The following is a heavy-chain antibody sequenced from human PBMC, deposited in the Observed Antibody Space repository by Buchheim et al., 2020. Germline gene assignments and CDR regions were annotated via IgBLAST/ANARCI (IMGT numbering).Heavy chain of an antibody. CDR2: ISGGSTIT. CDR3: ARDVGPMSQGNRYPGWLDL. Sequence: VQLVESGGGLVQPGGSLRISCAASGFTFGGYGMTWVRQAPGKGLEWISYISGGSTITYYAASVKGRATISRAHVENSLSLQMDSLRAEDTAVYYCARDVGPMSQGNRYPGWLDLWGQGTL. CDR1: GFTFGGYG. J-gene: IGHJ5*02. V-gene: IGHV3-48*01. D-gene: IGHD3-22*01.